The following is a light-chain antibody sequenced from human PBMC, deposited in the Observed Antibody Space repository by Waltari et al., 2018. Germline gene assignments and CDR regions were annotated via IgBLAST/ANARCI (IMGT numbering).Light chain of an antibody. Sequence: QSALTQPPSASGSPGQSVTISCTGTSSDVGAYDYVSWYQQHPGKAPKLMLSEVTQRPSGVLDRFSGSKSGNTASLTVSGLQAEDEAVYYCSSYAGRNGVIFGGGTMLTVL. CDR3: SSYAGRNGVI. V-gene: IGLV2-8*01. CDR1: SSDVGAYDY. CDR2: EVT. J-gene: IGLJ2*01.